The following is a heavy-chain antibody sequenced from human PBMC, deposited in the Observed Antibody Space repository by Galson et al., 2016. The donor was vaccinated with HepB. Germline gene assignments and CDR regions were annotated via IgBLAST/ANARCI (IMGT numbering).Heavy chain of an antibody. V-gene: IGHV1-18*01. CDR1: GYSLTNYG. CDR3: ARVETFYYDSSGYPRPYDAFDL. J-gene: IGHJ3*01. CDR2: ISAYNGNT. D-gene: IGHD3-22*01. Sequence: SVKVSCKASGYSLTNYGISWVRQAPGQGLEWMGWISAYNGNTKYPQKLQGRVTMTTDTSTSTAYMDLRSLRSDDTAVYYCARVETFYYDSSGYPRPYDAFDLWGQGTMVTVSS.